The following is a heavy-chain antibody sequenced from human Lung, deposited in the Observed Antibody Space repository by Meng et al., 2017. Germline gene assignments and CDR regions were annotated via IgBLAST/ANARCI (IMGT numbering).Heavy chain of an antibody. CDR1: GGSFSDYY. CDR2: INHSGST. V-gene: IGHV4-34*01. CDR3: ARGPTTMAHDFDY. D-gene: IGHD4-11*01. Sequence: QVQLQQWGAGWFKPSGTLSLTLVVSGGSFSDYYWSWIRQPPGKGLEWIGEINHSGSTNYNPSLESRATISVDTSQNNLSLKLSSVTAADSAVYYCARGPTTMAHDFDYWGQGTLVTVSS. J-gene: IGHJ4*02.